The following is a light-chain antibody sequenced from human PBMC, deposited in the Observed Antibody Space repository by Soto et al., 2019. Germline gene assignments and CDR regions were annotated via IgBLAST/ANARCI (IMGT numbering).Light chain of an antibody. Sequence: QPVLTQSPSASASLGASVKLTCTLSSGHTNYAIAWHQQQPEKGTRYLMKLNSDGSHSKGDGIPDRFSGSSSGAERYLTISSLQSEDEADYYCQTWGTGTWVFGGGTKLTVL. CDR1: SGHTNYA. V-gene: IGLV4-69*01. CDR2: LNSDGSH. J-gene: IGLJ3*02. CDR3: QTWGTGTWV.